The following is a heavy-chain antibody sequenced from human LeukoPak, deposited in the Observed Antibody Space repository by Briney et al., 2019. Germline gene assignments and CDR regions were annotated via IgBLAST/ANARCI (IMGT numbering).Heavy chain of an antibody. Sequence: PGGSLRLSCAASGVTFSSYAMSWVRQAPGKGLEWVSAISGSGGGTYYADSVKGRFTISRDNSKNTLYLQMNSLRAEDTAVYYCAKDYSRRRPYDAFDIWGQGTMVTVSS. CDR1: GVTFSSYA. D-gene: IGHD2-21*01. J-gene: IGHJ3*02. CDR3: AKDYSRRRPYDAFDI. V-gene: IGHV3-23*01. CDR2: ISGSGGGT.